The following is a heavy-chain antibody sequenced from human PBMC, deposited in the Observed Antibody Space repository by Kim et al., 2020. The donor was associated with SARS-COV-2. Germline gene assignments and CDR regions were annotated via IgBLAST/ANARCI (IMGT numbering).Heavy chain of an antibody. J-gene: IGHJ4*02. Sequence: SVKVRFTISRDKSKNTLYLKMNNLRAGDTAVYYCAKGSVDSSGWYYCDHWGQGTLVSVSS. V-gene: IGHV3-33*03. CDR3: AKGSVDSSGWYYCDH. D-gene: IGHD6-19*01.